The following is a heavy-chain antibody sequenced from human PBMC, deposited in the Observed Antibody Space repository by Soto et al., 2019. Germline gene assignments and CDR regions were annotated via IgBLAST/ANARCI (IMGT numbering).Heavy chain of an antibody. J-gene: IGHJ4*02. CDR1: GFTFDDYA. CDR3: AKAGFWSGYYSLVDY. CDR2: ISWNSGSI. Sequence: EVQLVESGGGLVQPGRSLRLSCAASGFTFDDYAMHWVRQASGKGLEWVSGISWNSGSIGYADSVKGRFTISRDNAKNSLYLQMTSLRAEDTALYYCAKAGFWSGYYSLVDYWGQGTLVTVSS. D-gene: IGHD3-3*01. V-gene: IGHV3-9*01.